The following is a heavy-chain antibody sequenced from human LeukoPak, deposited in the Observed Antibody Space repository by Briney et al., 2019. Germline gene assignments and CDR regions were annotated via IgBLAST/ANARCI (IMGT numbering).Heavy chain of an antibody. CDR3: ARTTAMVTIFDY. V-gene: IGHV1-3*01. D-gene: IGHD5-18*01. Sequence: EASVKVSCMASGYTFTTYAMHWVRQAPGQRLEWMGWINAGNGNTKYSQKFQGRVTITRDTSASTAYMELSSLRSEDTAVYYCARTTAMVTIFDYWGQGTLVTVSS. CDR1: GYTFTTYA. J-gene: IGHJ4*02. CDR2: INAGNGNT.